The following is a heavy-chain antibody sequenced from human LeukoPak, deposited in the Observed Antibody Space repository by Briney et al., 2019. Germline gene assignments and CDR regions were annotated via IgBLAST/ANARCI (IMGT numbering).Heavy chain of an antibody. Sequence: ASVKVSCKASGYTLTGYYMHWVRQAPGQGLEWMGWINPNSGGTNYAQKFQGRVTMTRDTSISTAYMELSRLRSDDTAVYYCARDLRRGYSSSSGLDYWGQGTLVTVSS. J-gene: IGHJ4*02. V-gene: IGHV1-2*02. D-gene: IGHD6-6*01. CDR3: ARDLRRGYSSSSGLDY. CDR1: GYTLTGYY. CDR2: INPNSGGT.